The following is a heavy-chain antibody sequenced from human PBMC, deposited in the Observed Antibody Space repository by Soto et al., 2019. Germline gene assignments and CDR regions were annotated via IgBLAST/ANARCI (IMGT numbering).Heavy chain of an antibody. Sequence: QVHLQQWGAGLLKPSQTLSLSCVVDGGAFNGYYWTWIRQPPGKGLEWIGEINHSGSVDYNPSLKSRVAISIDTSNKQFSLTLTSVTAADTAVYYCARAGAALVRGSIGGFDYWGQGSLVTVSS. J-gene: IGHJ4*02. V-gene: IGHV4-34*02. CDR1: GGAFNGYY. D-gene: IGHD3-10*01. CDR2: INHSGSV. CDR3: ARAGAALVRGSIGGFDY.